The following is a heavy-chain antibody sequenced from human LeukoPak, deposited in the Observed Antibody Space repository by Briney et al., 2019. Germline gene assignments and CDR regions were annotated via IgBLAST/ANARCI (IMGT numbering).Heavy chain of an antibody. J-gene: IGHJ3*02. CDR2: IYYSGST. CDR1: GGSISSYY. Sequence: SETPSLTCTVSGGSISSYYWSWIRQPPGKGLEWIGYIYYSGSTNYNPSLKSRVTISVDTSKNQFSLKLSSVTAADTAVYYCARGSDSFFDAFDIWGQGTMVTVSS. CDR3: ARGSDSFFDAFDI. V-gene: IGHV4-59*01. D-gene: IGHD2-21*01.